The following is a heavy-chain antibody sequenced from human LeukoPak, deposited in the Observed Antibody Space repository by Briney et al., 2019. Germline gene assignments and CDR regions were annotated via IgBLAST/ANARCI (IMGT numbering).Heavy chain of an antibody. CDR3: AKGTAGDRQYFEN. Sequence: GGSLRLSCAASRFTFSACGMHWVRQAPGKGLEWVAAISFDGSHKYYADSVKGRFTISRDNSMNTLYLQMNSLRAEDTAVYYCAKGTAGDRQYFENWGQGTLVTVSS. CDR2: ISFDGSHK. CDR1: RFTFSACG. D-gene: IGHD1-1*01. V-gene: IGHV3-30*18. J-gene: IGHJ4*02.